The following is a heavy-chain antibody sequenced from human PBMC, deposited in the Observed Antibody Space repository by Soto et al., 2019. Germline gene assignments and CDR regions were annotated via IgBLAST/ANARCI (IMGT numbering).Heavy chain of an antibody. CDR1: GFTFSSYE. CDR2: ISSSGSTI. J-gene: IGHJ4*02. Sequence: GGSLRLSCAASGFTFSSYEMNWVRQAPGKGLEWVSYISSSGSTIYYADSVKGRFTISRDNAKNSLYLQMNSLRAEDTAVYYCARDFLSGSLDYWGQGTLVTVSS. D-gene: IGHD2-15*01. V-gene: IGHV3-48*03. CDR3: ARDFLSGSLDY.